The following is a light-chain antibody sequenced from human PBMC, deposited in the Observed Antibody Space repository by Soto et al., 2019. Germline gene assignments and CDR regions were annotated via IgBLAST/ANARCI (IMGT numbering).Light chain of an antibody. Sequence: QSALTQPASVSGSPGQSITISCTGTSSDVGGYNYVSWYQQHPGKAPKLLIYDVNNRPSGVSNRFSGSKSGNTASLTISGIQTELEADYDCRSSTCSRARCVFGGGTKLTVL. CDR1: SSDVGGYNY. CDR2: DVN. V-gene: IGLV2-14*01. J-gene: IGLJ3*02. CDR3: RSSTCSRARCV.